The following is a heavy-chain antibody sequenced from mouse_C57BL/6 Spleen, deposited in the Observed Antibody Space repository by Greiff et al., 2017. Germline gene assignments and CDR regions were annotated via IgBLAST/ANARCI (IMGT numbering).Heavy chain of an antibody. V-gene: IGHV3-6*01. CDR1: GYSITSGYY. J-gene: IGHJ4*01. D-gene: IGHD2-5*01. Sequence: DVHLVESGPGLVKPSQSLSLTCSVTGYSITSGYYWNWIRQFPGNKLEWMGYISYDGSNNYNPSLKNRISITRDTSKNQFFLKLNSVTTEDTATYYCARDSDYSNAYYAMDYWGQGTSVTVSS. CDR2: ISYDGSN. CDR3: ARDSDYSNAYYAMDY.